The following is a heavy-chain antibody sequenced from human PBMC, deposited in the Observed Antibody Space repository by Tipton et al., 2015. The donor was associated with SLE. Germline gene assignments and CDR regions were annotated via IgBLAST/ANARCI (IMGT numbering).Heavy chain of an antibody. J-gene: IGHJ4*02. D-gene: IGHD2-21*02. CDR1: GFSISSGYY. V-gene: IGHV4-38-2*01. CDR3: ARQLGWGDPFAFDY. Sequence: TLSLTCAVSGFSISSGYYWGWIRQSPGKGLEWIGYIGHSGSTNYNPSLNSRVTMSIDTSKNQFSLKLTSVTAADTAVYYCARQLGWGDPFAFDYWGQGTLVTVSP. CDR2: IGHSGST.